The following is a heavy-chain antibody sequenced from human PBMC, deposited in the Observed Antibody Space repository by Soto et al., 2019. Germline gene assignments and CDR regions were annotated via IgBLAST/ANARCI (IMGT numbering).Heavy chain of an antibody. D-gene: IGHD3-16*01. V-gene: IGHV3-23*01. J-gene: IGHJ4*02. Sequence: EVQLLDSGGCLVQPGGSLRLSCAASAFIFSNYAMTWVRQGPEKGLEWVSGISGSGGRSYYADSVKGRFTISRDNSKSTLYLQMNSLRAEDTAVYYCAKAYFVWSSDQPYYFDYWGQGPLVSVSS. CDR1: AFIFSNYA. CDR2: ISGSGGRS. CDR3: AKAYFVWSSDQPYYFDY.